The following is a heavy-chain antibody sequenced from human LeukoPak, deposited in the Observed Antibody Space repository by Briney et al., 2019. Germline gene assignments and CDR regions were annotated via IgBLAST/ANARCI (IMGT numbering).Heavy chain of an antibody. V-gene: IGHV3-74*01. CDR1: GFTFRSNW. CDR3: ARGKAVAFDD. D-gene: IGHD6-19*01. J-gene: IGHJ4*02. CDR2: IKSDGSGT. Sequence: GGSLRLSCVASGFTFRSNWMHWVRQAPGKGLVWVSHIKSDGSGTNYADSVKGRFTISRDNAKNTLYLQMNSPTAEDTAVYYCARGKAVAFDDWGQGTLVTVSS.